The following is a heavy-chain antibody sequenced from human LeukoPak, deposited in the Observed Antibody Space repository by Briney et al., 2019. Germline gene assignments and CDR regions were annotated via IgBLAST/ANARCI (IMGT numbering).Heavy chain of an antibody. J-gene: IGHJ6*02. V-gene: IGHV1-3*01. CDR3: ARDAIRRIVGATSCYYYYGMDV. Sequence: GASVKVSCKASGYTFTSYAMHWVRQAPGQRLEWMGWINAGNGNTKYSQKFQGRVTITRDTSASTAYMELSSLRSEDTAVYYCARDAIRRIVGATSCYYYYGMDVWGQGTTVTVSS. CDR2: INAGNGNT. CDR1: GYTFTSYA. D-gene: IGHD1-26*01.